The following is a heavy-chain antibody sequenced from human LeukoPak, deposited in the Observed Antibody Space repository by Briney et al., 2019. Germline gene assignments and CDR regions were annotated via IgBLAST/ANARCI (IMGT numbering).Heavy chain of an antibody. J-gene: IGHJ4*02. CDR3: ARENYDSSGYDY. V-gene: IGHV3-21*01. CDR1: GFTFDDYA. D-gene: IGHD3-22*01. Sequence: PGGSLRLSCAASGFTFDDYAMHWVRQAPGKGLEWVSSISSSSSYIYYADSVKGRFTISRDNAKNSLYLQMNSLRAEDTAVYYCARENYDSSGYDYWGQGTLVTVSS. CDR2: ISSSSSYI.